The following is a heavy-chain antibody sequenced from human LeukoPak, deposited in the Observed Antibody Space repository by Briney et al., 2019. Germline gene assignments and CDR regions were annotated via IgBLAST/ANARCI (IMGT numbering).Heavy chain of an antibody. CDR2: ISGSGGST. Sequence: PGGSLRLSCAASGFTFSSYAMSWVRQAPGKGLEWVSAISGSGGSTYYADSVKGRFTISRDNSKNTLYLQMNSLRAEDTAVYYCAKRPSIIAGVSNWFDPWGQGTLVTVSS. J-gene: IGHJ5*02. V-gene: IGHV3-23*01. CDR1: GFTFSSYA. CDR3: AKRPSIIAGVSNWFDP. D-gene: IGHD1-26*01.